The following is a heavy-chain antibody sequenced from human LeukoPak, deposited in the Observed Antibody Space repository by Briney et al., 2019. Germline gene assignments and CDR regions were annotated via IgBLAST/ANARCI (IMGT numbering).Heavy chain of an antibody. CDR2: INRDGSQK. Sequence: GGSLRLSCAASGFSLSGYWMTWVRQAPGKGLEWVANINRDGSQKNHVDSVQGRFTISRDNAKNSLYLHMDSLKVEDTAVYFCARDDYRGAAGGNPAYWFFDLWGRGTPVTVSS. CDR3: ARDDYRGAAGGNPAYWFFDL. V-gene: IGHV3-7*01. D-gene: IGHD6-13*01. CDR1: GFSLSGYW. J-gene: IGHJ2*01.